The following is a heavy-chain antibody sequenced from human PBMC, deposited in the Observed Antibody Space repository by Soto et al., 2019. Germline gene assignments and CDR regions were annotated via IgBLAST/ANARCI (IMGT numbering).Heavy chain of an antibody. V-gene: IGHV1-69*13. CDR1: GGTFSSYA. CDR2: IIPIFGTA. CDR3: ARDRGYCSSTSCPQVGWFDP. Sequence: EASVKVSCKASGGTFSSYAISWVRQAPGQGLEWIGGIIPIFGTANYAQKFQGRVTITADESTSTAYMELSSLRSEDTAVYYCARDRGYCSSTSCPQVGWFDPWGQGTLVTVSS. J-gene: IGHJ5*02. D-gene: IGHD2-2*01.